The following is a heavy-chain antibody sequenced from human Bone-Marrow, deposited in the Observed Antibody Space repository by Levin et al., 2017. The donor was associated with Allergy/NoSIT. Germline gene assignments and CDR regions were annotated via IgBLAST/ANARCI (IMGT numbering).Heavy chain of an antibody. Sequence: GESLKISCAASGFTFSSYSMNWVRQAPGKGLEWVSSISSSSSYIYYADSVKGRFTISRDNAKNSLYLQMNSLRAEDTAVYYCARDAVPGLTEYGMDVWGQGTTVTVSS. CDR3: ARDAVPGLTEYGMDV. V-gene: IGHV3-21*01. CDR1: GFTFSSYS. CDR2: ISSSSSYI. J-gene: IGHJ6*02.